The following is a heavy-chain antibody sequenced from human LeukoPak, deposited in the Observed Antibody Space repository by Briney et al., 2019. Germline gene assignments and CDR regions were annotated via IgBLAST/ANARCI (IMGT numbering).Heavy chain of an antibody. CDR2: ISGDGGST. CDR3: ANVVGDWFDP. CDR1: GFTFDDYA. D-gene: IGHD2-2*01. Sequence: PGGSLRLSCAASGFTFDDYAMHWVRQAPGKGLEWVSLISGDGGSTYYADSVKGRFTISRDNSKNSLYLQMNSLRTEDTALYYCANVVGDWFDPWGQGTLVTVSS. J-gene: IGHJ5*02. V-gene: IGHV3-43*02.